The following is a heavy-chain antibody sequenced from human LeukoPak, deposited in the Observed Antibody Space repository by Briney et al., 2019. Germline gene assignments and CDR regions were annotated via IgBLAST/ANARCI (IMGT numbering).Heavy chain of an antibody. CDR3: ARDKVVGPSNFDY. CDR1: GFTFSSYW. D-gene: IGHD1-26*01. V-gene: IGHV3-7*01. Sequence: GGSLRLSCAASGFTFSSYWMSWVRQAPGKGLEWVANIEQDGSQKYYVDSVKGRFTISRDNANNLLYLQMNSLRAEDTAVYYCARDKVVGPSNFDYWGQGTLVTVSS. CDR2: IEQDGSQK. J-gene: IGHJ4*02.